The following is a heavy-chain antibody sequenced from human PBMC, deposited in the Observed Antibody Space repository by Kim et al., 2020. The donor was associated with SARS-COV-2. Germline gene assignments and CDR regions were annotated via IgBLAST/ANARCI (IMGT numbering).Heavy chain of an antibody. CDR1: GFTFSNYW. CDR2: LKQDGSQK. CDR3: ARAAYGGNSAYDY. D-gene: IGHD4-17*01. J-gene: IGHJ4*02. Sequence: GGSLRLSCAASGFTFSNYWMSWVRQPPGKGLEWVANLKQDGSQKYYVDSVKGRFTISRDNGKNSLYLQMNSLRAEDTAVYYCARAAYGGNSAYDYWGQGTLVTVSS. V-gene: IGHV3-7*01.